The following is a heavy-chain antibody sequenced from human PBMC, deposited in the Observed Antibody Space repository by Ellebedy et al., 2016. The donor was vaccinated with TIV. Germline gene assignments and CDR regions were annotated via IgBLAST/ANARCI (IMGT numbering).Heavy chain of an antibody. CDR2: ISNDGRIS. V-gene: IGHV3-74*01. D-gene: IGHD1-7*01. Sequence: GESLKISCAASGFTFSKYWMHWVRQAPGQGLVWVSRISNDGRISNYADSVKGRFTISRDNAKNTLYLQMNSQRTEDTAVYYCARGNGNYLFDYWGLGTRVTVSS. CDR3: ARGNGNYLFDY. J-gene: IGHJ4*02. CDR1: GFTFSKYW.